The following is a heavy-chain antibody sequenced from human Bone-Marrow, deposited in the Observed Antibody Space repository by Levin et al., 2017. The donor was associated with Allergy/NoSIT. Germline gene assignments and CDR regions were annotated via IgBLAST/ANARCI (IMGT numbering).Heavy chain of an antibody. Sequence: GGSLRLSCAASGFTFRDYWLQWVRQAPGKGLVWVSRINGDGTGIGYADSVKGRFTISRDNARDTLYLQMNSLRVEDTAVYYCARDPYYNSGSYAGDWGQGTLVTVSP. CDR1: GFTFRDYW. V-gene: IGHV3-74*01. CDR2: INGDGTGI. CDR3: ARDPYYNSGSYAGD. J-gene: IGHJ4*02. D-gene: IGHD3-10*01.